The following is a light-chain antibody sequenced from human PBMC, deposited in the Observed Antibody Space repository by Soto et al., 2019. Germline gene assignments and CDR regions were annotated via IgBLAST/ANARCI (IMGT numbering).Light chain of an antibody. CDR3: QQYGSSLVYT. CDR1: QSLTKRY. Sequence: EIVLTQSPGTLSLSPGERATLSCRASQSLTKRYLAWYQQKSGQAPRLLIYGASNRATGIPDRFSGSGSGTDFTLIISRVEPEDFAVYYCQQYGSSLVYTFGQGTKLEIK. CDR2: GAS. V-gene: IGKV3-20*01. J-gene: IGKJ2*01.